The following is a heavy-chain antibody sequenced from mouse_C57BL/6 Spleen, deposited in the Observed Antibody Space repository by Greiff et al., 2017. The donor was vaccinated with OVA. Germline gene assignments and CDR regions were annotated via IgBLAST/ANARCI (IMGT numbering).Heavy chain of an antibody. CDR1: GYSITSGYY. D-gene: IGHD1-3*01. CDR2: ISYDGSN. CDR3: ARKEVYSPYFVY. J-gene: IGHJ2*01. V-gene: IGHV3-6*01. Sequence: ESGPGLVKPSQSLSLSCSVTGYSITSGYYWNWIRQFPGNKLEWMGYISYDGSNNYNPSLKNRISITRDTSKNQFFLKLNSVTTEDTATYYCARKEVYSPYFVYWGQGTTLTVSS.